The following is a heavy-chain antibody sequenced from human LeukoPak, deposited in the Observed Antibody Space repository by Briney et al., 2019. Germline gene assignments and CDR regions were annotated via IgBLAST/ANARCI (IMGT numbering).Heavy chain of an antibody. Sequence: ASVKVSCKASGYTFTGYYMHWVRQAPGQGLEWMGRINPNSGGTNYAQKFQGRVTMTRDTSISTAYMELSRLRSDDTAVYYCARVYKLENHFDYWGQGTLVTVSS. J-gene: IGHJ4*02. CDR3: ARVYKLENHFDY. V-gene: IGHV1-2*06. D-gene: IGHD3-10*01. CDR2: INPNSGGT. CDR1: GYTFTGYY.